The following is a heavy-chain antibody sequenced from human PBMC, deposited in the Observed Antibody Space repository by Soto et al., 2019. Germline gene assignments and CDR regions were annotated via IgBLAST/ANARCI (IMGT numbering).Heavy chain of an antibody. CDR1: GGPISISSYY. J-gene: IGHJ4*01. V-gene: IGHV4-39*01. CDR3: ARQPRLRSDY. D-gene: IGHD4-17*01. Sequence: PAETLSLTCTFYGGPISISSYYWGGIRQPPGKGLEWIGSIYYSGSTYYNPSLKSRVTISVDTSKKQFSLKLSSVTAADTAVYYCARQPRLRSDYWGHGTLVTVSS. CDR2: IYYSGST.